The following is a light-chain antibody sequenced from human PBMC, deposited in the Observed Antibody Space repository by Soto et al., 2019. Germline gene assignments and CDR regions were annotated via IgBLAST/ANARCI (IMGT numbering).Light chain of an antibody. V-gene: IGLV1-40*01. CDR1: SSNIGAGYD. CDR2: GNS. J-gene: IGLJ3*02. CDR3: QSYDSSLSGWV. Sequence: QSVLTQPPSESGAPGQTVTISCTGSSSNIGAGYDVHWYQQLPGTAPKLLIYGNSNRPSGVPDRFSGSKSGTSASLAITGLQAEDEADYYCQSYDSSLSGWVFGGGTQLTVL.